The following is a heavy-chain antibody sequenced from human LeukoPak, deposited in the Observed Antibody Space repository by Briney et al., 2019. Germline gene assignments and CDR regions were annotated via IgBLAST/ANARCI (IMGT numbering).Heavy chain of an antibody. J-gene: IGHJ2*01. V-gene: IGHV4-59*08. CDR3: AQHGKMNLVRGAFWYFDL. D-gene: IGHD3-10*01. CDR1: GGSVSSDS. Sequence: NPSETLSLTCTVSGGSVSSDSWDWIRQPPGKGLEWIGYIYNTGSSNHNPSLKNRVTISFDKSKSQLSLNLSSVTAADTAIYYCAQHGKMNLVRGAFWYFDLWGRGTLVTVSS. CDR2: IYNTGSS.